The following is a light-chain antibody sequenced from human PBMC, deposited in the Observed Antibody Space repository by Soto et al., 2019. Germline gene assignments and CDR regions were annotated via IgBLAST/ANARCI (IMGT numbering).Light chain of an antibody. CDR2: GAS. CDR1: QSVSSS. J-gene: IGKJ5*01. Sequence: EIVLTQSPASLSSSPGERATLSGRASQSVSSSLAWYQQKPGQAPRLLIYGASNRAGGIPARFSGSGSGTDFTLTISSLEPEDFAVYYCQQRSNWPVTFGHGTRLEIK. V-gene: IGKV3-11*01. CDR3: QQRSNWPVT.